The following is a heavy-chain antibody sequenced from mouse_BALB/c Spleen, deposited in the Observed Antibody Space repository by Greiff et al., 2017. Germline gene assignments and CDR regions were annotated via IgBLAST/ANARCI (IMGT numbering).Heavy chain of an antibody. CDR1: GFTFSSYA. D-gene: IGHD2-14*01. J-gene: IGHJ4*01. Sequence: EVQGVESGGGLVKPGGSLKLSCAASGFTFSSYAMSWVRQTPEKRLEWVASIISGGSTYYPDSVKGRFTISRDNARNILYLQMSSLRSEDTAMYYCARNYRYDYYAMDYWGQGTSVTVSS. CDR2: IISGGST. CDR3: ARNYRYDYYAMDY. V-gene: IGHV5-6-5*01.